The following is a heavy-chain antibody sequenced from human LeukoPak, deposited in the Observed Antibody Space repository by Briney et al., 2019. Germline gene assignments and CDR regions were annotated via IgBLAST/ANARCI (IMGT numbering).Heavy chain of an antibody. CDR1: GGTFSSYA. CDR3: ARDPYYYDSSGYDRSWFDP. Sequence: SVKVSCKASGGTFSSYAINWVRQAPGQGLEWMGGIIPIFGTANYAQKFQGRVTITADESTSTAYMELSSLRSEDTAVYYCARDPYYYDSSGYDRSWFDPWGQGTLVTVSS. CDR2: IIPIFGTA. D-gene: IGHD3-22*01. V-gene: IGHV1-69*13. J-gene: IGHJ5*02.